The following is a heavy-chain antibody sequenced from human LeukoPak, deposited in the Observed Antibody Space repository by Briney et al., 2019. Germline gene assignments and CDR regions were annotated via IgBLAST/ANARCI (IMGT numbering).Heavy chain of an antibody. D-gene: IGHD4-17*01. CDR3: ARLTTVTAYYYYYCMDV. V-gene: IGHV4-59*08. J-gene: IGHJ6*02. CDR1: GGSIITYN. CDR2: VYYSRST. Sequence: SETLSLTCTVPGGSIITYNWSWIRQPPRKRLEWMGYVYYSRSTNYNPSLNSRVPISVATSKNQFSLKLSSVTAADTAVYYCARLTTVTAYYYYYCMDVWGQGTTVTVSS.